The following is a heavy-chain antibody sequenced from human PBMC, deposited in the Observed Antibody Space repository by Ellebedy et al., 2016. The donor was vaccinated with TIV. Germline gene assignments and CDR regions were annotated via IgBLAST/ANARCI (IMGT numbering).Heavy chain of an antibody. Sequence: AASVKVSCKAAGYTFTSYHMHWVRQAPGQGLEWMGIINANDGVTSYAQRFQGRVTMTTDTSTSTAYMELRSLRSDDTAVYYCAKDYTSSWRYYYYGMDVWGQGTTFTVSS. J-gene: IGHJ6*02. CDR2: INANDGVT. CDR1: GYTFTSYH. V-gene: IGHV1-46*01. CDR3: AKDYTSSWRYYYYGMDV. D-gene: IGHD6-13*01.